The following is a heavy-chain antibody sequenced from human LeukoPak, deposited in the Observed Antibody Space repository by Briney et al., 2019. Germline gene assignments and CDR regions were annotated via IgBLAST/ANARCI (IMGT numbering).Heavy chain of an antibody. J-gene: IGHJ4*02. V-gene: IGHV3-23*01. CDR1: GFTFSSYA. CDR3: AKDRGRYYDILTGYCDY. CDR2: ISGSGGST. D-gene: IGHD3-9*01. Sequence: PGGSLRLSCAASGFTFSSYAMSWVRQAPGKGLEWVSAISGSGGSTYYADSVKGRFTISRDNSKNTLYLQMNSLRAEDTAVYYCAKDRGRYYDILTGYCDYWGQGTLVTVSS.